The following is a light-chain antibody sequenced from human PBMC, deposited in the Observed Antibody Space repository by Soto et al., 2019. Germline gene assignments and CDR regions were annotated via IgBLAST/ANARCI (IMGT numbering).Light chain of an antibody. CDR2: KAS. Sequence: DIQMTQSPSTLSASVGERVTITCRASQSISSWLAWYQQKPGKAPKLLIYKASFLESGVPSRFSGSASGTEFTLTISSLQPDDFATYYCQEYDTYLFTVGQGTKLEIK. CDR3: QEYDTYLFT. CDR1: QSISSW. V-gene: IGKV1-5*03. J-gene: IGKJ2*01.